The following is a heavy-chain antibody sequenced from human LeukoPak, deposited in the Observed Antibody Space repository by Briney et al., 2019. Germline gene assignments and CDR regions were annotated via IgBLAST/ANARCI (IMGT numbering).Heavy chain of an antibody. CDR2: INPRGGST. J-gene: IGHJ4*02. D-gene: IGHD3-22*01. CDR3: ARDPKDDTSGYYYFDY. CDR1: GYTFNTNY. Sequence: ASVKVSCKASGYTFNTNYMHWVRQAPGQGLEWMGLINPRGGSTIYAQKFQGRVTMTRDMSTSTVYMELSSLRSEDTAVYYCARDPKDDTSGYYYFDYWGRGTLVTVSS. V-gene: IGHV1-46*02.